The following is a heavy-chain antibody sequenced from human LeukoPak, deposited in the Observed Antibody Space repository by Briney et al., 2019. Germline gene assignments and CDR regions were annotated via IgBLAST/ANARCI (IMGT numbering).Heavy chain of an antibody. Sequence: PGGSLRLSCAASGFTFSSYEMNWVRQAPGRGLEWVSYIGNTGRTTYYADSVQGRFTISRDNAKNSLYLQMNSLRAEDKAIYYCVRGDRYFFDFWGQGTLVTVSS. CDR2: IGNTGRTT. J-gene: IGHJ4*02. CDR3: VRGDRYFFDF. V-gene: IGHV3-48*03. CDR1: GFTFSSYE. D-gene: IGHD1-14*01.